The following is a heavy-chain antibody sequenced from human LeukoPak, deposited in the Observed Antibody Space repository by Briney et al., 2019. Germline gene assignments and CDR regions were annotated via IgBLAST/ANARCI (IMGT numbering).Heavy chain of an antibody. Sequence: GGSLRLSCAASGFILSTHGMHWVRQAPGKGLEWVAGMWYDGSREDYADSVKGRFTISRDMSKNTMNLQMNSLRVEDTAMFYCARDLSFGSLDFRGQGTLVTVSS. J-gene: IGHJ4*02. V-gene: IGHV3-33*01. CDR3: ARDLSFGSLDF. CDR2: MWYDGSRE. D-gene: IGHD1-26*01. CDR1: GFILSTHG.